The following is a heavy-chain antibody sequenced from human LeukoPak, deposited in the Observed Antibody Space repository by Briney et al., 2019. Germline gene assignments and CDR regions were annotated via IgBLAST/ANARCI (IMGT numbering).Heavy chain of an antibody. D-gene: IGHD6-13*01. CDR2: INHSGST. Sequence: SETLSLTCAVYGGSFSGYYWSWIRQPPGKGLEWIGEINHSGSTDYNPSLKSRVTISVDTSKNQFSLKLSSVTAADTAVYYCARSVTGIAAAGSHFDYWGQGTLVTVSS. J-gene: IGHJ4*02. CDR1: GGSFSGYY. CDR3: ARSVTGIAAAGSHFDY. V-gene: IGHV4-34*01.